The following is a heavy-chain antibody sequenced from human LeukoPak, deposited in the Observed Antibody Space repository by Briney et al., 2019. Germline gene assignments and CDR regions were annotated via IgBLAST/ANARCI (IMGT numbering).Heavy chain of an antibody. Sequence: ASVKVSCKASGYTCTSYGINWVRQAIGQGLEWMVWLNPNSGNTGYAQKFQGRVTMTRNTSISTAYMELSSLRSEDTAVYYCARAGGYCGRISCPYYFDYWGQGSLVAVSS. CDR2: LNPNSGNT. D-gene: IGHD2-15*01. J-gene: IGHJ4*02. V-gene: IGHV1-8*01. CDR1: GYTCTSYG. CDR3: ARAGGYCGRISCPYYFDY.